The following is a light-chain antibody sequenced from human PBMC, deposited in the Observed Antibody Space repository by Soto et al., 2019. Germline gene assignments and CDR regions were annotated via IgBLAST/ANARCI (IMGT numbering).Light chain of an antibody. CDR2: GAS. CDR3: QQRSNRLPIT. CDR1: QSFNSIY. J-gene: IGKJ5*01. V-gene: IGKV3D-20*02. Sequence: EIVLTQSPGTLSLSPGERATLSCRASQSFNSIYLAWYQQKPGQAPRLLIYGASTRATGIPARFSGSGSGTDFTLTISSLEPEDFAVYYCQQRSNRLPITFGQGTRLEIK.